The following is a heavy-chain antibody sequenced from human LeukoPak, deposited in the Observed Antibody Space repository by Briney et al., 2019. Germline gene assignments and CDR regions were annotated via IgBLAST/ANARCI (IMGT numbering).Heavy chain of an antibody. CDR1: GFTFNIYW. CDR3: ARVGDGYFYYMDV. V-gene: IGHV3-53*01. Sequence: GGSLRLSCAASGFTFNIYWMHWVRQAPGKGLVWVSVIYSGGSTYYADSVKGRFTISRDNSKNTLYLQMNSLRAEDTAVYYCARVGDGYFYYMDVWGKGTTVTISS. J-gene: IGHJ6*03. CDR2: IYSGGST. D-gene: IGHD5-24*01.